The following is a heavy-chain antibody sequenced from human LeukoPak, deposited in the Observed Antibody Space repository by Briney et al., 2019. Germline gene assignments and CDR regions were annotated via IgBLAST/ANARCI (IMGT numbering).Heavy chain of an antibody. V-gene: IGHV1-69*05. D-gene: IGHD3-22*01. CDR3: ARGYYDSSGYTPGDFDY. Sequence: SVKVSCKASGGTFSSYAISWVRQAPGQGLEWMGGIIPNFGTANYAQKFQGRVTITTDESTSTAYMELSSLRSEDTAVYYCARGYYDSSGYTPGDFDYWGQGTLVTVSS. J-gene: IGHJ4*02. CDR1: GGTFSSYA. CDR2: IIPNFGTA.